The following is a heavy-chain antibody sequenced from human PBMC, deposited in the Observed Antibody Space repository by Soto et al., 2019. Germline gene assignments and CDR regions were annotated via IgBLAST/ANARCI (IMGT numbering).Heavy chain of an antibody. J-gene: IGHJ5*02. CDR3: AKGGYCSSTSCSSGWFDP. Sequence: GGSLRLSCAASGFTFSNYAMSWVRQAPWKGLEWVSVNGASGRTTYYADSVKGRFTISRDNSNNMLYLQMNSLRAEDTAVYYCAKGGYCSSTSCSSGWFDPWGQGTLVTVSS. CDR1: GFTFSNYA. CDR2: NGASGRTT. D-gene: IGHD2-2*03. V-gene: IGHV3-23*01.